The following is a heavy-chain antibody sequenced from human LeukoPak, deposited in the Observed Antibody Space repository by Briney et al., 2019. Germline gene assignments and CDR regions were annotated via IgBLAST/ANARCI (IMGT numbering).Heavy chain of an antibody. V-gene: IGHV1-24*01. D-gene: IGHD6-6*01. CDR3: ATHLEYSSSPFDY. J-gene: IGHJ4*02. CDR2: FDPEDGET. Sequence: ASVKVSCKVSGYTLTELSMHWVRQAPGKGLEWMGGFDPEDGETIYAQKFQGRVAMTEDTSTDTAYMELSSLRSKDTAVYYCATHLEYSSSPFDYWGQGTLVTVSS. CDR1: GYTLTELS.